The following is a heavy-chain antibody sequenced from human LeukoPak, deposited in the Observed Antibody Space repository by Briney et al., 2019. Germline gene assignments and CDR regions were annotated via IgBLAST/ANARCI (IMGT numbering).Heavy chain of an antibody. J-gene: IGHJ6*03. CDR2: IYTSGST. Sequence: SETLSLTCTVSGGSISSYYWSWIRQPAGKGLEWIGRIYTSGSTYYNPSLKSRVTISVDTSKNQFSLKLSSVTAADTAVYYCARGGLGIPNYYYYMDVWGKGTTVTVSS. D-gene: IGHD5-18*01. V-gene: IGHV4-4*07. CDR1: GGSISSYY. CDR3: ARGGLGIPNYYYYMDV.